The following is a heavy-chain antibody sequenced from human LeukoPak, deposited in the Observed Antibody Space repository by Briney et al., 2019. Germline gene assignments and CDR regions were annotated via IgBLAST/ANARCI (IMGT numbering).Heavy chain of an antibody. J-gene: IGHJ4*02. V-gene: IGHV1-2*06. CDR3: AALGEDKTDTPFDY. D-gene: IGHD3-16*01. Sequence: ASVKVPCKASGYTFTVYYMHWVRQAPGQGLEWMGRINPNSGGTNYAQKFQGRVTMTRDTSISTAYMELSRLRSDDTAVYYCAALGEDKTDTPFDYWGQGTLVTVSS. CDR1: GYTFTVYY. CDR2: INPNSGGT.